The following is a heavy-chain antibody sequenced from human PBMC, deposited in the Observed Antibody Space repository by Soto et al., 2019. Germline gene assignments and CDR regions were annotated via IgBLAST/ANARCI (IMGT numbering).Heavy chain of an antibody. CDR1: GFTFSIYA. V-gene: IGHV3-23*01. CDR2: ISGSGGST. CDR3: AKSRTYYYDSSGSY. Sequence: LRLSCAASGFTFSIYAMSWVRQAPGKGLEWVSAISGSGGSTYYADSVKGRFTISRDNSKNTLYLQMNSLRAEDTAVYYCAKSRTYYYDSSGSYWGQGTLVTVSS. D-gene: IGHD3-22*01. J-gene: IGHJ4*02.